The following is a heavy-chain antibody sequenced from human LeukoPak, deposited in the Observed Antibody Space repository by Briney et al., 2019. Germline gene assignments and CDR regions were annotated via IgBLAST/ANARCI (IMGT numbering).Heavy chain of an antibody. CDR3: ASLEWLSTTHYGMDV. D-gene: IGHD3-3*01. Sequence: PGRSLRLSCAASGFTFSSYAMHWVRQAPGKGLEWVAVISYDGSNKYYADSVKGRFTISRDNSKNTLYLQMNSLRAEDTAVYYCASLEWLSTTHYGMDVRGQGTTVTVSS. CDR2: ISYDGSNK. V-gene: IGHV3-30-3*01. CDR1: GFTFSSYA. J-gene: IGHJ6*02.